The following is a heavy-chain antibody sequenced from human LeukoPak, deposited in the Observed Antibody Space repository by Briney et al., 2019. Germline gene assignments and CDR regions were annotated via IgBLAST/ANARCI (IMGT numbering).Heavy chain of an antibody. Sequence: SETLSLTCTVSGGSISSDSWSWIRQPPGKGLEWIGYISYSGSTNYNPSLKSRVTISVDTSKNQFSLKLSSVTAADTAVYYYARHYDFWSGYSLYYYYYGMDVWGQGTTVTVSS. V-gene: IGHV4-59*08. CDR1: GGSISSDS. J-gene: IGHJ6*02. CDR3: ARHYDFWSGYSLYYYYYGMDV. CDR2: ISYSGST. D-gene: IGHD3-3*01.